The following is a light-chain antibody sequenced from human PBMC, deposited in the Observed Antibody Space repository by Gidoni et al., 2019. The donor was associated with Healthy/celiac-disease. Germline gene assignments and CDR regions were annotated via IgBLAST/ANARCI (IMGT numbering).Light chain of an antibody. J-gene: IGKJ2*01. V-gene: IGKV3-11*01. CDR1: KSVSSY. CDR2: DAS. CDR3: QQRSNWPPAT. Sequence: EIVLTQSPATLSLSPGERTTLSCRASKSVSSYLAWYQQKPGQAPRLLSYDASNRATGSPARFSGSGSGTDFTLTISSLEPEDFAVYYCQQRSNWPPATFGQGTKLEIK.